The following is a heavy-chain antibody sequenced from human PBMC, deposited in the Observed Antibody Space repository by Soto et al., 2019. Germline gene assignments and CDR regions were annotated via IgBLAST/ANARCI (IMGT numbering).Heavy chain of an antibody. CDR2: ISGSGDST. J-gene: IGHJ4*02. CDR3: ARRGSGSYYDY. Sequence: EVQLLESGGGLVQPGGSLRLSCAASGFTFSSYAMRWVRQAPVKGLEWVSAISGSGDSTYYADSVKGRFTISRDNSKNSLYRQMKSVRAEDTGVYYCARRGSGSYYDYWGQGTLVTVSS. D-gene: IGHD1-26*01. CDR1: GFTFSSYA. V-gene: IGHV3-23*01.